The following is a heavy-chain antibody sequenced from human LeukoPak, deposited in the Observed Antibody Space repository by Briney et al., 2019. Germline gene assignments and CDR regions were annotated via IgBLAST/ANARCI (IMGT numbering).Heavy chain of an antibody. D-gene: IGHD3-3*01. CDR2: IKSKTDGGTT. Sequence: GGSLRLSCAASGFTVSSNYMSWVRQAPGKGLEWVGRIKSKTDGGTTDYAAPVKGRFTISRDDSKNTLYLQMNSLKTEDTAVYYCTTDTISPYDFWSGYYSDYWGQGTLVTVSS. J-gene: IGHJ4*02. CDR1: GFTVSSNY. CDR3: TTDTISPYDFWSGYYSDY. V-gene: IGHV3-15*01.